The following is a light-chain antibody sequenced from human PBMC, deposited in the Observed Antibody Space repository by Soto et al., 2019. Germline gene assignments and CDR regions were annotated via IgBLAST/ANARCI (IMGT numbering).Light chain of an antibody. J-gene: IGKJ1*01. V-gene: IGKV1-39*01. CDR2: GAS. Sequence: DIQMTQSPSSLSASVGDRVTLTCRASQSISSFLHWYQQKPGKAPKVLIYGASSLQTGVSSRFSGSGSGTDFTLTISSLQPEDSATYYCQQSHSAWTFGQGTKVEI. CDR1: QSISSF. CDR3: QQSHSAWT.